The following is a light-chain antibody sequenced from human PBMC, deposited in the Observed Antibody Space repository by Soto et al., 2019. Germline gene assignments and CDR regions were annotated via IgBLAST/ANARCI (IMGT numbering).Light chain of an antibody. Sequence: QSAISPPYSLSGSPGQSITISCTGTSSDVGGYDYVSWYQHHPGKAPKLTIYEVSNRPSGVSNRFSGSKSGNTASLTISGLQAEDEAEYYCSSYTSSSTDVFGTGTKVTVL. V-gene: IGLV2-14*01. CDR3: SSYTSSSTDV. CDR2: EVS. J-gene: IGLJ1*01. CDR1: SSDVGGYDY.